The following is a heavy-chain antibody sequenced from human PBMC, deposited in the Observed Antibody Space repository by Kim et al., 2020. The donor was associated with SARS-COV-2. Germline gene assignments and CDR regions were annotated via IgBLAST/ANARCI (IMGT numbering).Heavy chain of an antibody. V-gene: IGHV4-59*01. D-gene: IGHD3-10*01. Sequence: SETLSRTCTVSGGSISSYYWSWIRQPPGKGLEWIGYIYYSGSTNYNPSLKSRVTISVDTSKNQFSLKLSSVTAADTAVYYCARDDYGSGSYSGYYYYYGMDVWGQGTTVTVSS. CDR2: IYYSGST. J-gene: IGHJ6*02. CDR3: ARDDYGSGSYSGYYYYYGMDV. CDR1: GGSISSYY.